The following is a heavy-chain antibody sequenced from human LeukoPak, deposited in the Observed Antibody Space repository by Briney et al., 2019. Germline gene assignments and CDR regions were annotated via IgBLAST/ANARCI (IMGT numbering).Heavy chain of an antibody. CDR3: ARDVDCSSTSCYAAFDI. V-gene: IGHV1-69*13. J-gene: IGHJ3*02. CDR2: IIPIFGTA. Sequence: GASVKVSCKASGYTFTSYDITWVRQAPGQGLEWMGGIIPIFGTANYAQKFQGRVTITADESTSTAYMELSSLRSEDTAVYYCARDVDCSSTSCYAAFDIWGQGTMVTVSS. CDR1: GYTFTSYD. D-gene: IGHD2-2*01.